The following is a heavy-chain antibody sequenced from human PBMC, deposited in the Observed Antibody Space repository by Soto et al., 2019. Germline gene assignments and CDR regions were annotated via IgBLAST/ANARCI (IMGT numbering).Heavy chain of an antibody. Sequence: QVQLQESGPGLVKPSQTLSLTCTVSGGSISSGGYYWSGIRQHPGKGLEWIGYIYYSGSTYYNPTLKSRVTISVDTSKNQFSLKLSSVTAADTAVYYCARYCSGGSCYSSHFDYLGQGTLVTVSS. D-gene: IGHD2-15*01. CDR2: IYYSGST. V-gene: IGHV4-31*03. CDR3: ARYCSGGSCYSSHFDY. CDR1: GGSISSGGYY. J-gene: IGHJ4*02.